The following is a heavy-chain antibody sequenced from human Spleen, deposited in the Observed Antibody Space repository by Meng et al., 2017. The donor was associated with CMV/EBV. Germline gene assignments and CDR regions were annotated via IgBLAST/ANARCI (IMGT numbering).Heavy chain of an antibody. D-gene: IGHD4-11*01. J-gene: IGHJ4*02. V-gene: IGHV1-69*10. CDR1: GGTFSSYA. Sequence: CKASGGTFSSYAISWVRQAPGQGLEWMGGIIPILGIANYAQKFQGRVTITADKSTSTAYMELSSLRSEDTAVHYCARDRYSNGGFDYWGQGTLVTVSS. CDR2: IIPILGIA. CDR3: ARDRYSNGGFDY.